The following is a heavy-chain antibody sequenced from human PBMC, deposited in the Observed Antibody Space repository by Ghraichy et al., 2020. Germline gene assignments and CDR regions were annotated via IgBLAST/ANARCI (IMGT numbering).Heavy chain of an antibody. J-gene: IGHJ6*02. V-gene: IGHV3-74*01. CDR3: SRDIEYWSGYYHGMDV. D-gene: IGHD3-3*01. Sequence: GESLNISCAASGFTFSGYWMHWVRQAPGKGLVWVSRINTDGSTTTYADSVKGRFTISRDNAKNTLYLQMNSLTAEDTAVYYCSRDIEYWSGYYHGMDVWRQGTTATVSS. CDR2: INTDGSTT. CDR1: GFTFSGYW.